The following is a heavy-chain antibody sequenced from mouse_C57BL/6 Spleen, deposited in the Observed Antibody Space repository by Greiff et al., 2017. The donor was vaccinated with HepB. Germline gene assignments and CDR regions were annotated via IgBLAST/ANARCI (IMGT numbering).Heavy chain of an antibody. Sequence: VQLQQSGAELVRPGASVKLSCKASGYTFTDYYINWVKQRPGQGLEWIARIYPGSGNTYYNEKFKCKATLTAEKSSSTAYMQLSSLTSEDSAVYFCARNYGSSPYYAMDYWGQGTSVTVSS. CDR3: ARNYGSSPYYAMDY. CDR2: IYPGSGNT. CDR1: GYTFTDYY. J-gene: IGHJ4*01. D-gene: IGHD1-1*01. V-gene: IGHV1-76*01.